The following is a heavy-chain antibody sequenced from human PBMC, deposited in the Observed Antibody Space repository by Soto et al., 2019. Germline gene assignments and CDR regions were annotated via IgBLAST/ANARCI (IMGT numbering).Heavy chain of an antibody. V-gene: IGHV1-69*13. CDR2: IIPIFGTA. J-gene: IGHJ6*02. D-gene: IGHD3-10*01. CDR1: GGTFSSYA. CDR3: ARGSTMVRGVIINGYYGMDV. Sequence: ASVKVSCKASGGTFSSYAISWVRQAPGQGLEWMGGIIPIFGTANYAQKFQGRVTITADESTSTAYMELSSLRSEDTAVYYCARGSTMVRGVIINGYYGMDVWGQGTTVTVSS.